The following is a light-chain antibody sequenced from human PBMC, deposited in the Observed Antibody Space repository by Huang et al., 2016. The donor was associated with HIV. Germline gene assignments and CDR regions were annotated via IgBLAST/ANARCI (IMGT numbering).Light chain of an antibody. CDR1: QSLRRSDGKTF. J-gene: IGKJ4*01. Sequence: EIVMTQTPLSLSVTPGQPASISCRSSQSLRRSDGKTFLYWYLQKPGQSPQLLIYEVSDRFSVVPDRFSGSRSGTDFTQTISRVEAEDVRVYYCMQSIHRPHTFGGGTTVEIK. CDR3: MQSIHRPHT. CDR2: EVS. V-gene: IGKV2D-29*02.